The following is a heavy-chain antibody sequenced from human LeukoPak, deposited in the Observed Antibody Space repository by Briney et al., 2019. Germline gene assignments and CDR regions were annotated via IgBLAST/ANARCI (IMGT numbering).Heavy chain of an antibody. J-gene: IGHJ4*02. V-gene: IGHV4-59*08. CDR3: ARQINIAAAEY. CDR2: IYYSGST. Sequence: TSETLSLTCTVSGGSISSYYWSWIRQPPGKGLEWIGYIYYSGSTNYNPSLKSRVTISVDTSKNQFSLKLSSVTAADTAVYYCARQINIAAAEYWGQGTLVTVSS. D-gene: IGHD6-13*01. CDR1: GGSISSYY.